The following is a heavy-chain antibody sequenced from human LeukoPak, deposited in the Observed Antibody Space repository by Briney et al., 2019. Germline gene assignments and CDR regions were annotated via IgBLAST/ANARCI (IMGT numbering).Heavy chain of an antibody. Sequence: GGSLRLSCAASGFTFSSYSMNWVRQAPGKGLEWVSSISSSSSYIYYADSVKGRFTISRDNAKNSLYLQMNSLRAEDTAVYYCARVNKSPSLSERYDFWSGLHGMDVWGQGTTVTVSS. V-gene: IGHV3-21*01. J-gene: IGHJ6*02. D-gene: IGHD3-3*01. CDR2: ISSSSSYI. CDR3: ARVNKSPSLSERYDFWSGLHGMDV. CDR1: GFTFSSYS.